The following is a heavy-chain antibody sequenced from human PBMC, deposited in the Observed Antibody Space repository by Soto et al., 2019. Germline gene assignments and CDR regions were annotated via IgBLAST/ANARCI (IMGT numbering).Heavy chain of an antibody. V-gene: IGHV3-23*01. Sequence: GGSLRLSCEASGFSFSTYAMSWVRRAPGKGLEWVSAITGSGDTTLYADSMKGRFNISRDNSRDTLFLQINTLRVQDTAVYFFAREQCRPRDRDCADRSVDWVDPGGRGTLVTVFS. CDR1: GFSFSTYA. CDR3: AREQCRPRDRDCADRSVDWVDP. CDR2: ITGSGDTT. D-gene: IGHD3-22*01. J-gene: IGHJ5*02.